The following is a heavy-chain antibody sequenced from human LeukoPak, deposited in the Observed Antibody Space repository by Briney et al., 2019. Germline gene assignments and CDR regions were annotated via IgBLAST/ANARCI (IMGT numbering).Heavy chain of an antibody. CDR3: ARPGHGNYGPVGY. CDR1: GFTFSSYA. CDR2: ISNDGNNK. J-gene: IGHJ4*02. V-gene: IGHV3-30*04. D-gene: IGHD3-22*01. Sequence: GGSQRLSCAASGFTFSSYAMHWVRQAPGKGLEWVAFISNDGNNKYSADAVKDRFTISRDNSKNTLFLEMSNLRPEDTAVYYCARPGHGNYGPVGYWGQGTLVTVSS.